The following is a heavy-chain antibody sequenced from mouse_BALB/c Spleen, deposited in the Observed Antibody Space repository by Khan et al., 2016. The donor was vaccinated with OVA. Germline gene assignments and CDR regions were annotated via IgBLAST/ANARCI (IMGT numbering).Heavy chain of an antibody. D-gene: IGHD2-10*01. CDR2: INTYTGEP. V-gene: IGHV9-3-1*01. J-gene: IGHJ4*01. Sequence: QIQLVQSGPELKKPGETVKISCKASGYTFTNYGMNWVKQSPGKALKWMGWINTYTGEPTYADDFKGRFAFSLETSDSTAYLQINNLKNEDTATXFCARPPYFSYTLDHWGQGTSVTVSS. CDR3: ARPPYFSYTLDH. CDR1: GYTFTNYG.